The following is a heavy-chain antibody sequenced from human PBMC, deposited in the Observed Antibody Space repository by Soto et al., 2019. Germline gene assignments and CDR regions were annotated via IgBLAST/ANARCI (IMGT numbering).Heavy chain of an antibody. CDR1: GFTFSSYA. Sequence: QVQLVESGGGVVQPGRSLRLSCAASGFTFSSYAMHWVRQAPGKGLEWVAVISYDGSNKYYADSVKGRFTISRDNSKNTLYLQMNSLRAEDTAVYYCVRDTVDTASPGGMDVWGQGTTVTVSS. J-gene: IGHJ6*02. D-gene: IGHD5-18*01. CDR2: ISYDGSNK. CDR3: VRDTVDTASPGGMDV. V-gene: IGHV3-30-3*01.